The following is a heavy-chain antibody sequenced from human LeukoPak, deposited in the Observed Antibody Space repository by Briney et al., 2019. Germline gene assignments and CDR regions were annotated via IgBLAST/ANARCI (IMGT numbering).Heavy chain of an antibody. CDR3: ARLFEVVVAQTDWYFDL. CDR1: GGSISSGSYY. D-gene: IGHD2-15*01. CDR2: IYTSGST. V-gene: IGHV4-61*02. J-gene: IGHJ2*01. Sequence: SETLSLTCTVSGGSISSGSYYWSWIRQPAGKGLEWIGRIYTSGSTNYDPSLKSRVTISVDTSKNQFSLKLSSVTAADTAVYYCARLFEVVVAQTDWYFDLWGRGTLVTVSS.